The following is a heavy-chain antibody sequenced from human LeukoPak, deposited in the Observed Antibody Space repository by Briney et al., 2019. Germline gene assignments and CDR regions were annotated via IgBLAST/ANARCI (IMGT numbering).Heavy chain of an antibody. J-gene: IGHJ4*02. CDR1: GYTFISYY. CDR2: INPTASST. CDR3: ARDMGGLIKKNYFDY. D-gene: IGHD3-10*01. V-gene: IGHV1-46*01. Sequence: GASVKVSCKASGYTFISYYIHWVRQAPGQGLEWMGIINPTASSTYYAQKFQGRVSMTRDMSTSTVYMELSSLRSEDTVVYYCARDMGGLIKKNYFDYWGQGTLVTVSS.